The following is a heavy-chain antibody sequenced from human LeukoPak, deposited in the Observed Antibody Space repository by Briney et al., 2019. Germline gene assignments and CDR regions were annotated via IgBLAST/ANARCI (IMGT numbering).Heavy chain of an antibody. J-gene: IGHJ5*02. V-gene: IGHV5-51*01. CDR2: IYPGDSNT. D-gene: IGHD5-18*01. Sequence: GESQKISCKVSGYSFSDYWIGWVRQMPGKGLEWMGIIYPGDSNTRYSPSFQGQVTISADKSISTAYLQWSSLKASDTAMYYCARQVDTGGVNWFDPWGQGTLVTVSS. CDR1: GYSFSDYW. CDR3: ARQVDTGGVNWFDP.